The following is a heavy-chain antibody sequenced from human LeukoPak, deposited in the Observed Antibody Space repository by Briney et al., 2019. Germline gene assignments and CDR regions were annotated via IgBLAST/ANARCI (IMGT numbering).Heavy chain of an antibody. V-gene: IGHV3-21*01. Sequence: GGSLRLSCAASGFTFSSYSMNWVRQAPGKGLEWVSSISSSSSYIYYADSVKGRFTISRDNAKNSLYLQMNSLRAEDTAVYYCAKWGIAVAGTKGTDAFDIWGQGTMVTVSS. CDR3: AKWGIAVAGTKGTDAFDI. D-gene: IGHD6-19*01. CDR2: ISSSSSYI. J-gene: IGHJ3*02. CDR1: GFTFSSYS.